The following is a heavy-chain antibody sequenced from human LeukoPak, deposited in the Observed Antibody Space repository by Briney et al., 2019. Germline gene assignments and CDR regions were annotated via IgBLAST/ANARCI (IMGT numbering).Heavy chain of an antibody. D-gene: IGHD6-19*01. V-gene: IGHV5-51*01. CDR1: GYDFSTYW. Sequence: GESLKISYKDGGYDFSTYWIGWVRQMPGKGLEWMGIIYPGDSDTRYSPSFQGQVTISADKSITTAYLQWGSLKASDTAMYYCARLLGFSSSRAFYIWGQGTMVTVSS. J-gene: IGHJ3*02. CDR2: IYPGDSDT. CDR3: ARLLGFSSSRAFYI.